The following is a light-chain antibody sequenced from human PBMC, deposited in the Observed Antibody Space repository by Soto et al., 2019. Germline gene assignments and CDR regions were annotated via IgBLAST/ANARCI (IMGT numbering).Light chain of an antibody. V-gene: IGLV1-40*01. CDR2: DTY. CDR1: SSNIGAGYD. J-gene: IGLJ1*01. Sequence: QAVVTQPPSVSGAPGQRVTISCTGSSSNIGAGYDVHWYQQLPGTAPKVVIYDTYRRPSGVPDRFSGSKSGTSASLAITGLQAEDEADYYCHVWDSSSGHYIFGTGTKLTVL. CDR3: HVWDSSSGHYI.